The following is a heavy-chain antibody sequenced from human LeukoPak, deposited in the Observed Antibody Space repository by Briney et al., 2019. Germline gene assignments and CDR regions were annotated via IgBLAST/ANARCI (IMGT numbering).Heavy chain of an antibody. D-gene: IGHD6-19*01. V-gene: IGHV3-30*04. Sequence: GGSLRLSCAASGFTFSSYAMHWVRQAPGKGLEWVAVISYDGSSKFYADSVKGRFTISRDNAKNSLYLQMNSLRAEDTALYYCAKDLSSGWGRLGYWGQGTLVTVSS. CDR3: AKDLSSGWGRLGY. CDR2: ISYDGSSK. J-gene: IGHJ4*02. CDR1: GFTFSSYA.